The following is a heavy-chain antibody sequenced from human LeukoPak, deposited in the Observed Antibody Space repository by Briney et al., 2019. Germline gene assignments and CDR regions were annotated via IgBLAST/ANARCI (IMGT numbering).Heavy chain of an antibody. CDR2: IWYDGSNT. D-gene: IGHD4-17*01. V-gene: IGHV3-33*01. Sequence: GGSLRLSCAASGFTFSNYGMHWVRQAPGKGLEWVAVIWYDGSNTYYTDSVKGRFTISRDNSKNTLYLQMNSLRAEDTAVYYCARDRNGNYGRWGFDYWGQGTLVTVSS. J-gene: IGHJ4*02. CDR1: GFTFSNYG. CDR3: ARDRNGNYGRWGFDY.